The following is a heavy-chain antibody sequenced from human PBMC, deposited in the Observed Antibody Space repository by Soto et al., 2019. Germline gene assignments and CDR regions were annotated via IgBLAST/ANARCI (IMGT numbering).Heavy chain of an antibody. D-gene: IGHD3-22*01. CDR3: ARIRGYYDSSGYSPHGYYYYYYGMDV. V-gene: IGHV2-70*01. CDR1: GSSLSTSGMC. J-gene: IGHJ6*02. Sequence: GSGPTLVNPTQTLTLTCTFSGSSLSTSGMCVSWIRQPPGKALEWLALIDWDDDKYYSTSLKTRLTISKDTSKNQVVLTMTNMDPVDTATYYCARIRGYYDSSGYSPHGYYYYYYGMDVWGQGTTVTVSS. CDR2: IDWDDDK.